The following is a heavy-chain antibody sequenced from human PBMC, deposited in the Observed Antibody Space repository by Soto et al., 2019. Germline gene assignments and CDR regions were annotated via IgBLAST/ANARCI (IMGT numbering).Heavy chain of an antibody. V-gene: IGHV3-30*03. D-gene: IGHD1-26*01. J-gene: IGHJ3*02. CDR3: ARDRRLYYSDAFEI. Sequence: QVQLVESGGGVVQPGRSLRLSCAASGFTFSIYGMHWVRHAPGKGLEWVAMISFDGSEKYYTDSVKGRFHISRDSSKNTMYLQMDSLGVEDTAVYYCARDRRLYYSDAFEIWGQGTTVTVSS. CDR2: ISFDGSEK. CDR1: GFTFSIYG.